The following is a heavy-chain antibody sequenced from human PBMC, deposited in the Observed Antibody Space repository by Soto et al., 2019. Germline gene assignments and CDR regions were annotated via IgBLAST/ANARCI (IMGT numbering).Heavy chain of an antibody. Sequence: GASLKISCKGSGYSFTDYWIGWVRQMPGKGLEWLGIIYPGDSDTRYSSSFQGQVTFSADKSISTAYLQWSSLKASDTAMYYCARLVPHSYAYKAGDAFDIWGQGTMVTVSS. CDR1: GYSFTDYW. J-gene: IGHJ3*02. CDR3: ARLVPHSYAYKAGDAFDI. V-gene: IGHV5-51*01. D-gene: IGHD5-18*01. CDR2: IYPGDSDT.